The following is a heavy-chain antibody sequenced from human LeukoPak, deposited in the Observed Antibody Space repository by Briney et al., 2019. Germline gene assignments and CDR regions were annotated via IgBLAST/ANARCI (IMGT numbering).Heavy chain of an antibody. CDR2: INSDGSST. CDR3: ARELAVVTASQYYYYGMDV. CDR1: GFTFSSYW. D-gene: IGHD2-21*02. J-gene: IGHJ6*02. Sequence: PGGSLRLSCAASGFTFSSYWMHWVRHAPGKGLVWVSRINSDGSSTSYADSVKGRFTISRDNAKNTLYLQMNSLRAEDTAVYYCARELAVVTASQYYYYGMDVWGQGTTVTVSS. V-gene: IGHV3-74*01.